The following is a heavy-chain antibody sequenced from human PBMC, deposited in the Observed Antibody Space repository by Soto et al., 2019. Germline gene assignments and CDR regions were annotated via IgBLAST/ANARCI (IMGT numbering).Heavy chain of an antibody. V-gene: IGHV3-23*01. D-gene: IGHD3-10*01. CDR3: AKDRHYGSGTYSDSYLDD. CDR2: ISGSGGTT. CDR1: GFTFNSYA. Sequence: EVQLLESGGGLVQPGGSLRLSCGGSGFTFNSYAMTWVRQAPGKGLEWVSAISGSGGTTYYANSVKGRFTISRDQSKDTLYLQMNSLRAEDTAISYCAKDRHYGSGTYSDSYLDDWGQGTLVTVAA. J-gene: IGHJ4*02.